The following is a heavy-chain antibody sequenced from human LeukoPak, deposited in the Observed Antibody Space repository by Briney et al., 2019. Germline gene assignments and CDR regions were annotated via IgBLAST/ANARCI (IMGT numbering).Heavy chain of an antibody. CDR2: IYPDDSDT. CDR3: ARYSYYYGSGSSDAYFDY. D-gene: IGHD3-10*01. J-gene: IGHJ4*02. Sequence: GESLKISCKGSGYSFTSYWIGWVRQMPGKGLEWMGIIYPDDSDTRYSPSFQGQVTISADKSISTAYLQWSSLKASDTAMYYCARYSYYYGSGSSDAYFDYWGQGTLVTVSS. V-gene: IGHV5-51*01. CDR1: GYSFTSYW.